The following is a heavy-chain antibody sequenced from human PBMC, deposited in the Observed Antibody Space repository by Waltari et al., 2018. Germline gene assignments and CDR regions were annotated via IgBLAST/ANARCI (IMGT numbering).Heavy chain of an antibody. V-gene: IGHV4-59*08. Sequence: QVQLQESGPGLVKSSETLSLTCTVSGVSVSGYFWNWIRQAPGKGPEWIGYIRHTGETKQNPSLKSRVTMSVDTSRNDFSLRRSSVTAADTAVYYCALWESGWRAFRFWGQGTLGTVSS. CDR2: IRHTGET. CDR1: GVSVSGYF. CDR3: ALWESGWRAFRF. J-gene: IGHJ4*03. D-gene: IGHD6-19*01.